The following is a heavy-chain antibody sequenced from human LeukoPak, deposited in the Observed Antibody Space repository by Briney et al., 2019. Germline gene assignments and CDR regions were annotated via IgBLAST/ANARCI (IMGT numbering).Heavy chain of an antibody. V-gene: IGHV1-69*05. CDR3: ARARTNDAFDI. CDR2: IIPIFGTA. D-gene: IGHD2-8*01. J-gene: IGHJ3*02. CDR1: GGTFSSYA. Sequence: SVKVSCKASGGTFSSYAISWVRQAPGQGLEWMGGIIPIFGTANYAQKFQGRVTMTTDTSTSTAYMELRSLRSDDTAVYYCARARTNDAFDIWGQGTMVTVSS.